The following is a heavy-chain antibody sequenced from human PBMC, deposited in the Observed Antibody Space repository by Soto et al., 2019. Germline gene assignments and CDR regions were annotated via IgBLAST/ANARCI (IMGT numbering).Heavy chain of an antibody. Sequence: SETLSLTCAVYGGSFSGYYWSWIRQPPGKGLEWIGEINHSGSTNYNPSLKSRVTISVDTSKNQFSLKLSSVTAADTAVYYCARIPYPSSIVVVPAASREHYDYYGKDVWRQVTTVTVTS. CDR3: ARIPYPSSIVVVPAASREHYDYYGKDV. D-gene: IGHD2-2*01. CDR2: INHSGST. CDR1: GGSFSGYY. J-gene: IGHJ6*02. V-gene: IGHV4-34*01.